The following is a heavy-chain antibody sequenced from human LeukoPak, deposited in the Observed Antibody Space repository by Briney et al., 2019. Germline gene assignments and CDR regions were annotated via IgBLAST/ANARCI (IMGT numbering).Heavy chain of an antibody. D-gene: IGHD1-26*01. CDR2: IRVDGSTE. CDR1: GFRFDDYA. V-gene: IGHV3-7*01. J-gene: IGHJ3*02. CDR3: ATYSGPDRWDASDM. Sequence: GGSLRLSCAASGFRFDDYAMHWVRQGPGKGLEWVATIRVDGSTEYPVDSMKGRFTISRDNAKNSLHLQMNSLRAEDTAVYYCATYSGPDRWDASDMWGQGTLVTVSS.